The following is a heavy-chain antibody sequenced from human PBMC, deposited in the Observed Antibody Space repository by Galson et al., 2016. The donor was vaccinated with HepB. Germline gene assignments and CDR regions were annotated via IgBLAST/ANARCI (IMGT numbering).Heavy chain of an antibody. CDR1: GGSISSGGYS. V-gene: IGHV4-30-2*01. CDR2: IYHSGSI. CDR3: ASALGDGYNTPFDY. D-gene: IGHD5-24*01. Sequence: TLSLTCAVSGGSISSGGYSWSWIRQPPGKGLEWIGYIYHSGSIYYNPSLKSRVTISVDRSKNQFTLRLSSVTAADTAVYYCASALGDGYNTPFDYWGQGTLVTVSS. J-gene: IGHJ4*02.